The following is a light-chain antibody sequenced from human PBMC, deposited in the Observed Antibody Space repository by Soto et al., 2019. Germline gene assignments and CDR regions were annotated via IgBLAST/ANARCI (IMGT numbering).Light chain of an antibody. Sequence: EIVMTQSPATLSVSPGERATLSGRASQSVSSNLAWYQQKPGQAPRLLIYGASTRATGIPARFSGSGSGTEFTLTISSLQSEDFAVYYCQQYNNWPPINFGQGTRLEIK. V-gene: IGKV3-15*01. J-gene: IGKJ5*01. CDR2: GAS. CDR1: QSVSSN. CDR3: QQYNNWPPIN.